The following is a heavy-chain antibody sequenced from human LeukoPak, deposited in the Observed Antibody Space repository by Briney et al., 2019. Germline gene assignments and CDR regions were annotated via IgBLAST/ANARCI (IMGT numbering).Heavy chain of an antibody. D-gene: IGHD6-6*01. V-gene: IGHV4-39*01. CDR2: IYYSGST. J-gene: IGHJ6*03. Sequence: PSETLSLTCTVSGGSISSSSYYWGWIRQPPGKGLEWIGSIYYSGSTYYNPSLKSRVTISVDTSKNQFSLKLSSVTAADTAVYYCARLFGIAARRYYYYMDVWGKGTTVTVSS. CDR1: GGSISSSSYY. CDR3: ARLFGIAARRYYYYMDV.